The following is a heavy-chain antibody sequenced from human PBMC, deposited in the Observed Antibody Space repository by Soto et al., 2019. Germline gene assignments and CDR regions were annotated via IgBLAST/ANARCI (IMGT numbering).Heavy chain of an antibody. CDR2: RKQDGSEK. J-gene: IGHJ3*02. CDR3: AREDSSGYSSDAFDI. V-gene: IGHV3-7*01. Sequence: GGSLRLSCAASGFTFSSYWMSWVRQAPGKGLEWVANRKQDGSEKYYVDSVKGRFTISRDNAKNSLYLQMNSLRAEDTAVYYCAREDSSGYSSDAFDIWGQGTMVTVSS. D-gene: IGHD3-22*01. CDR1: GFTFSSYW.